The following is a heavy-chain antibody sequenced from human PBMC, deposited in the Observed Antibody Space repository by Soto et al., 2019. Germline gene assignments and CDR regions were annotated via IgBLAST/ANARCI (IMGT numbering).Heavy chain of an antibody. CDR2: ISGSGGST. V-gene: IGHV3-23*01. Sequence: PWGSLRLSCAASGLTFSSHAMSWVRQAPGKGPEWVSAISGSGGSTYFADSVKGRFTISRDNSKNTLSLQMDSLRAEDTALYYCAREKWFGELLTFDYWGQGTLVTVSS. CDR1: GLTFSSHA. CDR3: AREKWFGELLTFDY. J-gene: IGHJ4*02. D-gene: IGHD3-10*01.